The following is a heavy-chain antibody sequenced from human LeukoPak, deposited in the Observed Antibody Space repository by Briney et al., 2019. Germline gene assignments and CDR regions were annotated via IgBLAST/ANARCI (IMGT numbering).Heavy chain of an antibody. J-gene: IGHJ4*02. Sequence: QPGGSLRLSCAASGFTFDDYAMHWVRQAPGKGLEWVSYISSSSSTIYYADSVKGRFTISRDNAKNSLYLQMNSLRAEDTAVYYCAREGWNRRLDYWGQGTLVTVSS. CDR1: GFTFDDYA. V-gene: IGHV3-48*04. D-gene: IGHD1-1*01. CDR3: AREGWNRRLDY. CDR2: ISSSSSTI.